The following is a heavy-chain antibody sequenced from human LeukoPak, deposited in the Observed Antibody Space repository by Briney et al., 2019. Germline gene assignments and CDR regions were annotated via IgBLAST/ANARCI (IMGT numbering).Heavy chain of an antibody. CDR3: ARPSSGWSSWFDP. Sequence: SEALSLTCTVSGGSISSSSYYWGWIRQPPGKGLEWIGSIYYSGSTYYNPSLKSRVTISVDTSKNQFSLKLSSVTAADTAVYYCARPSSGWSSWFDPWGQGTLVTVSS. J-gene: IGHJ5*02. V-gene: IGHV4-39*01. CDR2: IYYSGST. D-gene: IGHD6-19*01. CDR1: GGSISSSSYY.